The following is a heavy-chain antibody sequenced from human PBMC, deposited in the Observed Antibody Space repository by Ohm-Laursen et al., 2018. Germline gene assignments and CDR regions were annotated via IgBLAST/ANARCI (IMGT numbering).Heavy chain of an antibody. D-gene: IGHD1-26*01. J-gene: IGHJ3*02. CDR1: GFTFADYW. CDR3: FSGPSWEI. V-gene: IGHV3-7*01. CDR2: IKQDGSEK. Sequence: SLRLSCAASGFTFADYWMNWVRRAPGKGLEWVANIKQDGSEKYYVDSVTGRFTISRDNAKNSLYLQMNSLRAEDTAVYYCFSGPSWEIWGQGTVVTVSS.